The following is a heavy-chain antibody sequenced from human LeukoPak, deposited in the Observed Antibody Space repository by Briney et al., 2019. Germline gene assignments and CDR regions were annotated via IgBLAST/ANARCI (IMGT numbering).Heavy chain of an antibody. D-gene: IGHD2-15*01. CDR2: INGDGTST. V-gene: IGHV3-74*01. CDR3: VRLLDSDY. J-gene: IGHJ4*02. Sequence: PGGSLRLSCTASGFTFTKYWMHWARQAPGKGLVWVSRINGDGTSTDYADSVKGRFTISRDNAKNTVYLQIKSLRTEDTAVYYCVRLLDSDYWGQGTLVTVSS. CDR1: GFTFTKYW.